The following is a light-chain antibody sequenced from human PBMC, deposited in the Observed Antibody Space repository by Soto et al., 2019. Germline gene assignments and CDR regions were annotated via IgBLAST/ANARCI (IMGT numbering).Light chain of an antibody. V-gene: IGKV1-39*01. CDR3: QQSSSTPQT. CDR2: VAS. CDR1: QSISSY. J-gene: IGKJ4*01. Sequence: DIPMTQSPSSLSASVGDRVTITCRAGQSISSYLSWYQQKPGKAPKLLINVASTLQSGVPSRFSGSGSGTEFTLAISSLQPEDFATYYCQQSSSTPQTFGGGTKVDIK.